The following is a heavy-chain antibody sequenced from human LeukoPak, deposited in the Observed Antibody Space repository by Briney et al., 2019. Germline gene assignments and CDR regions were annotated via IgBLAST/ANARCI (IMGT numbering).Heavy chain of an antibody. V-gene: IGHV3-9*01. D-gene: IGHD2-15*01. Sequence: GGSLRLSCAASGFTFDDYAMHWVRQAPGKGLEWVSGISWNSGSIGYADSVKGRFTISRDNAKNSLYLQMNSLRAEDTALYYCAKDMVSILGGFDIWGQGTMVTVSS. CDR2: ISWNSGSI. J-gene: IGHJ3*02. CDR1: GFTFDDYA. CDR3: AKDMVSILGGFDI.